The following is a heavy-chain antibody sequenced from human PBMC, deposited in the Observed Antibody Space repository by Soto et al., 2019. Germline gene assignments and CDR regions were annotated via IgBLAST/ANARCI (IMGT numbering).Heavy chain of an antibody. J-gene: IGHJ4*02. D-gene: IGHD2-2*01. CDR1: GGSISSGGYY. CDR2: IYYSGST. Sequence: KPSETLSLTCTVSGGSISSGGYYWSWIRQHPGKGLEWIGYIYYSGSTYYNPSLKSRVTISVDTSKNQFSLKLSSVTAADTAVYYCAIGDYSCSSTGWFGSCYEPFDYWGQGTMVTVSS. CDR3: AIGDYSCSSTGWFGSCYEPFDY. V-gene: IGHV4-31*03.